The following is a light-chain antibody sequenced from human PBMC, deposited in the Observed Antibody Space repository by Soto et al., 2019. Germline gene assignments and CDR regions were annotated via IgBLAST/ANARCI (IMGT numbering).Light chain of an antibody. V-gene: IGKV3-20*01. Sequence: EIVLTQSPDTLSLSPGERATLSCRASQSVGNNYLAWFQQKPGQAPRLLIDVASTRATGIPDRFSGSGSGTDFTLTINRLEPEDSAVYYCQQCSTSPLTFGGGTKVEIK. CDR2: VAS. J-gene: IGKJ4*01. CDR3: QQCSTSPLT. CDR1: QSVGNNY.